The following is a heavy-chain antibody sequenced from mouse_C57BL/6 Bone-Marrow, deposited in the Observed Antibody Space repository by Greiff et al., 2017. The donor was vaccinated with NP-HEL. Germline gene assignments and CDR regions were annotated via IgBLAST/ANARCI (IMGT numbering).Heavy chain of an antibody. J-gene: IGHJ3*01. Sequence: QVQLQQSGAELVKPGASVKMSCKASGYTFTSYWITWVKQRPGQGLEWIGDIYPGSGSTNYNEKFKSKATLTVATSSSTAYMQLSSLTSEDSAVYYCGHDYDYAYWGQGTLVTVSA. V-gene: IGHV1-55*01. CDR2: IYPGSGST. CDR1: GYTFTSYW. D-gene: IGHD2-4*01. CDR3: GHDYDYAY.